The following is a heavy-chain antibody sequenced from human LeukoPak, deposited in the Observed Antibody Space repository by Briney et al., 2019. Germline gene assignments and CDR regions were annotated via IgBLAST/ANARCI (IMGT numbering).Heavy chain of an antibody. CDR3: ARALGYDFWSGYWYYFDY. D-gene: IGHD3-3*01. CDR1: GGSISSYY. CDR2: IYYSGST. Sequence: SETLSLTCTVSGGSISSYYWSWIRQPPGKGLERIGYIYYSGSTNYNPSLKSRVTISVDTSKKQFSLKLSSVTAADTAVYYCARALGYDFWSGYWYYFDYWGQGTLVTVSS. J-gene: IGHJ4*02. V-gene: IGHV4-59*01.